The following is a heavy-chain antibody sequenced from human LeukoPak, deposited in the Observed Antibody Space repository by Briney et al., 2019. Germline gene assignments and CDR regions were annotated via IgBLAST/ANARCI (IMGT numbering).Heavy chain of an antibody. D-gene: IGHD6-19*01. Sequence: GGSLRLSCAASGFTFSSYGMHWVRQAPGKGLEWVAVIWYDGSNKYYADSVKGRLTISRDNSKNTLYLQMNSLRVEDTAVYYCARDGQRYNSGWPPDYWDQATLVTVSS. J-gene: IGHJ4*02. CDR2: IWYDGSNK. V-gene: IGHV3-33*01. CDR3: ARDGQRYNSGWPPDY. CDR1: GFTFSSYG.